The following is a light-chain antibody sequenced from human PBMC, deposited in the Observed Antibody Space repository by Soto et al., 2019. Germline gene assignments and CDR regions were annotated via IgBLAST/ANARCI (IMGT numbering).Light chain of an antibody. CDR3: HQEKSWPPIT. V-gene: IGKV3-15*01. CDR1: RSVGFS. CDR2: DTS. J-gene: IGKJ5*01. Sequence: DIALTQSPDTLSVSPGERATLSCRASRSVGFSLGWYQQKPGQAPRLLIYDTSTRATGVPARFSGSGSGTEFTLTISSRQSEDLAIYYCHQEKSWPPITFGQGTRLEIK.